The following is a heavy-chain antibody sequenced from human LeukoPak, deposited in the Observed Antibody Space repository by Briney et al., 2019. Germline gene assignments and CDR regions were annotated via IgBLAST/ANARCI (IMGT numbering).Heavy chain of an antibody. V-gene: IGHV4-34*01. D-gene: IGHD6-13*01. J-gene: IGHJ4*02. Sequence: PSETLSLTCAVYGGPFSGSYWSWVRQPPGKGLEWIGEINHSGSTNYNPALTRRVTISVDTSKNQFSLKLSSVTAADTAVYYCARVPTSSWPSPDYWGQGTLVTVSS. CDR2: INHSGST. CDR3: ARVPTSSWPSPDY. CDR1: GGPFSGSY.